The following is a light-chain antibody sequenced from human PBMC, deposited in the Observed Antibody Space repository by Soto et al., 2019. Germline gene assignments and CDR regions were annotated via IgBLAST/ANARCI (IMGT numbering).Light chain of an antibody. J-gene: IGLJ2*01. CDR2: EVN. CDR1: SSDVGGYNY. CDR3: SSYTTDNTRV. V-gene: IGLV2-14*01. Sequence: QSVLTQPASVSGSPGQSITIFFTGTSSDVGGYNYVSWYQQYPGKAPKLMIYEVNNRPSGVSNRFSGSKSGNTASLTISGLQADDEADYYCSSYTTDNTRVFGGGTQLTVL.